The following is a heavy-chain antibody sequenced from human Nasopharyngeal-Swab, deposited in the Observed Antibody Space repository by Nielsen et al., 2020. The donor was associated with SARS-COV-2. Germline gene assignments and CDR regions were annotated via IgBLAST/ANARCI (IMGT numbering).Heavy chain of an antibody. V-gene: IGHV3-23*01. CDR1: GFTFSSYA. CDR2: ISGSGGST. Sequence: GESLKISCAAWGFTFSSYAMTWVRQAPTKGPEWVSAISGSGGSTYYADSVKGRFTISRDNSKNTVYLQMNSLRAEDTAVYYCAKDSGGYYHDAFDIWGHGTMVSVSS. J-gene: IGHJ3*02. CDR3: AKDSGGYYHDAFDI. D-gene: IGHD3-22*01.